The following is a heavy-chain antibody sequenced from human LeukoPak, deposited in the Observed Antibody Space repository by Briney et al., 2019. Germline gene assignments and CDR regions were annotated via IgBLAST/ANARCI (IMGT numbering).Heavy chain of an antibody. J-gene: IGHJ5*02. V-gene: IGHV4-39*01. Sequence: SETLSLTCTVSGGSISSSSYYWGWIRQPPGKGLEWIGSIYYSGSTYYNPSLKSRVTISVDTSKNQFSLKLRSVTAADTAVYYCARHEASHFGVISWFDPWGQGTLVTVSS. D-gene: IGHD3-10*01. CDR2: IYYSGST. CDR1: GGSISSSSYY. CDR3: ARHEASHFGVISWFDP.